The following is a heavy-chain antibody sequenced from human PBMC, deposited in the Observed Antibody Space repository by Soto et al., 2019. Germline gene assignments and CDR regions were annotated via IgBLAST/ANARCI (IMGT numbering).Heavy chain of an antibody. J-gene: IGHJ4*02. CDR1: GGTFNTYT. V-gene: IGHV1-69*02. CDR2: FIPILDMA. CDR3: AITYCRDNSCPRDFDF. D-gene: IGHD2-15*01. Sequence: QVQVVQSGAELKKPESSVKVSCKPSGGTFNTYTVNWVRLAPGHGLEWMGRFIPILDMANYAQKFQDRVTLTADRSTFTAYMELNSLTSDDTAVYYCAITYCRDNSCPRDFDFWGPGTRVTVSS.